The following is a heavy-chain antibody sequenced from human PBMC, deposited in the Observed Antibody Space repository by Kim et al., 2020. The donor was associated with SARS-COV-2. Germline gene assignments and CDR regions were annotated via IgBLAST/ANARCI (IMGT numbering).Heavy chain of an antibody. CDR1: GGSISSSSYY. D-gene: IGHD3-16*01. V-gene: IGHV4-39*07. CDR3: ARGQISRWAGVLRDDAFDI. CDR2: IYYSGST. Sequence: SETLSLTCTVSGGSISSSSYYWGWIRQPPGKGLEWIGSIYYSGSTYYNPSLKSRVTISVDTSKNQFSLKLSSVTAADTAVYYCARGQISRWAGVLRDDAFDIWGQGTMVTVSS. J-gene: IGHJ3*02.